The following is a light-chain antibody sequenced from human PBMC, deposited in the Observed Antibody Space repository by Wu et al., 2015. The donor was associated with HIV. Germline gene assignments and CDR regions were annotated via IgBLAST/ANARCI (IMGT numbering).Light chain of an antibody. CDR1: QSVSTN. J-gene: IGKJ2*03. CDR3: HQYNNWPPS. V-gene: IGKV3-15*01. CDR2: DAS. Sequence: EIVMTQSPATLSVSPGERATLSCRASQSVSTNVAWYQHRRGQAPRLLIYDASTRATGIPARFSGSGSGTEFTLTINRMQSDDFAVYYCHQYNNWPPSFGQGTKLEIK.